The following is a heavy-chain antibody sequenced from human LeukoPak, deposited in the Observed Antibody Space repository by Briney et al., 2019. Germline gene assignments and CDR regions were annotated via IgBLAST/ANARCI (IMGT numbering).Heavy chain of an antibody. CDR2: ISYSGST. CDR1: SGSFSSFY. CDR3: ARRSDYDSSGYYPIDY. D-gene: IGHD3-22*01. Sequence: SETLSLTCTVSSGSFSSFYWSWIRQPPGKGLEWIGYISYSGSTDYNPSLKSRVTISADTSKNQFSLRLSSVTAADTAVYCCARRSDYDSSGYYPIDYWGQGTLVTVSS. J-gene: IGHJ4*02. V-gene: IGHV4-59*08.